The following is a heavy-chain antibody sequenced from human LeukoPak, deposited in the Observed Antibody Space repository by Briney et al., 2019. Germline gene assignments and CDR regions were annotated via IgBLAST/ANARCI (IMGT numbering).Heavy chain of an antibody. CDR1: GYTFTSYY. V-gene: IGHV1-46*01. CDR2: INPSSVST. D-gene: IGHD1-26*01. Sequence: ASVKVSCKASGYTFTSYYMHWVRQAPGQGLEWMGIINPSSVSTNYAQKFQGRVTMTRDTSTTTVYMELSSLTSDDTAVYYCARGDSGSYLIYWGQGTLVTVSS. CDR3: ARGDSGSYLIY. J-gene: IGHJ4*02.